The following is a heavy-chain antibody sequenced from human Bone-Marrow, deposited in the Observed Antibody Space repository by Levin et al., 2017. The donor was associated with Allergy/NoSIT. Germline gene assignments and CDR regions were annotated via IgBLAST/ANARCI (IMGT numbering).Heavy chain of an antibody. CDR2: IWYDGSNK. Sequence: TGESLKISCAASGFTFSSYGMHWVRQAPGKGLEWVAVIWYDGSNKYYADSVKGRFTISRDNSKNTLYLQMNSLRAEDTAVYYYASGQWPPGFDYWGQGTLVTVSS. CDR3: ASGQWPPGFDY. V-gene: IGHV3-33*01. D-gene: IGHD6-19*01. CDR1: GFTFSSYG. J-gene: IGHJ4*02.